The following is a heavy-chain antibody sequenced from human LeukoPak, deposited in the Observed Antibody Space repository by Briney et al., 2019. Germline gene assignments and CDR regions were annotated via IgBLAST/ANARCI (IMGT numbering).Heavy chain of an antibody. D-gene: IGHD4-17*01. CDR1: GGSISSSSYY. CDR3: ARDATVTSPPLPGYYYYYGMDV. V-gene: IGHV4-39*02. CDR2: IYYSGST. J-gene: IGHJ6*02. Sequence: SETLSLTCTVSGGSISSSSYYWGWIRQPPGKGLEWIGSIYYSGSTYYNPSLKSRVTISVDTSKNQFSLKLSSVTAADTAVYYCARDATVTSPPLPGYYYYYGMDVWGQGTTVTVSS.